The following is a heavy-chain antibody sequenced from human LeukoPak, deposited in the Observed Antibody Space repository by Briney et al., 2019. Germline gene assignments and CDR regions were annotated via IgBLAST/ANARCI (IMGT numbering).Heavy chain of an antibody. CDR2: ISDIGSI. D-gene: IGHD6-13*01. V-gene: IGHV4-59*08. Sequence: SETLSLTCTVSGGSISSYYWSWIRQPPGKGLEWIAYISDIGSINYNPSLKSRATISLDTSKNQFSLKLSSVTAADTAVYYCARGGQQLNVNYFDYWGQGTLVTVSS. J-gene: IGHJ4*02. CDR3: ARGGQQLNVNYFDY. CDR1: GGSISSYY.